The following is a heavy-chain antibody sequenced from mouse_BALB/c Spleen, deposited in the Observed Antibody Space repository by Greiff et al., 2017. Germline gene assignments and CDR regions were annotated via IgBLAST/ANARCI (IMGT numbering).Heavy chain of an antibody. CDR1: GYSITSDYA. D-gene: IGHD2-1*01. CDR3: VYYGNPWFAY. Sequence: VQLQESGPGLVKPSQSLSLTCTVTGYSITSDYAWNWIRQFPGNKLEWMGYISYSGSTSYNPSLKSRISITRDTSKNQFFLQLNSVTTEDTATYYCVYYGNPWFAYWGQGTLVTVSA. CDR2: ISYSGST. V-gene: IGHV3-2*02. J-gene: IGHJ3*01.